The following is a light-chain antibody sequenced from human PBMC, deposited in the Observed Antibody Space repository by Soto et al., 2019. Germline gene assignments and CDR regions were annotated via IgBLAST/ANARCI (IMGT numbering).Light chain of an antibody. CDR3: HQGHNWPLT. CDR2: GAS. Sequence: EIVMTQSPATLSLSPGERAALSCRASQSINSELAWYQQKPGQPPRLLIYGASTRATGVPARFTGTESGSEFTLNLSGLQSEDFAVYYCHQGHNWPLTFGQGTRLEL. CDR1: QSINSE. J-gene: IGKJ2*01. V-gene: IGKV3-15*01.